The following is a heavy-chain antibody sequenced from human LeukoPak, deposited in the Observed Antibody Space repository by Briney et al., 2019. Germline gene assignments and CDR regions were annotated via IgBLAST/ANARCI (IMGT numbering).Heavy chain of an antibody. CDR3: ARGPYSYDSSDAFDI. D-gene: IGHD3-22*01. J-gene: IGHJ3*02. CDR1: GDSISSGDYY. Sequence: PSETLSLTCTVSGDSISSGDYYWSWIRQPAGKGLEWIGRISGSGSTNYNPSLKSRVTISVDTSKNQFSLKLSSVTAADTAVYFCARGPYSYDSSDAFDIWGQGTMVTVSS. V-gene: IGHV4-61*02. CDR2: ISGSGST.